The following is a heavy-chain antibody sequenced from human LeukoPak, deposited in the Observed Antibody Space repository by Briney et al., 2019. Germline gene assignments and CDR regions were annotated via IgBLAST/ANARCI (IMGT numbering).Heavy chain of an antibody. CDR1: GFTFSNYY. CDR2: ISSSGSTK. D-gene: IGHD3-10*01. CDR3: ARYPVARGVISQSRYYSMDV. J-gene: IGHJ6*03. V-gene: IGHV3-11*01. Sequence: PGGSLRLSCAASGFTFSNYYMSWIRQAPGKGLEWVSYISSSGSTKYYADSVKGRFTISRDNAKNSLYLQMNSLRAEDTAVYYCARYPVARGVISQSRYYSMDVWGKGTTVTVSS.